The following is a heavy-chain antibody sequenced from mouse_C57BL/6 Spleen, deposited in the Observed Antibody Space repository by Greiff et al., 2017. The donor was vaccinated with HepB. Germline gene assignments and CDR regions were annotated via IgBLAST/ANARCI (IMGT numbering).Heavy chain of an antibody. J-gene: IGHJ2*01. CDR2: IYPGGGYT. CDR1: GYTFTNYW. V-gene: IGHV1-63*01. D-gene: IGHD2-5*01. Sequence: VKLQESGAELVRPGTSVKMSCKASGYTFTNYWIGWAKQRPGHGLEWIGDIYPGGGYTNYNEKFKGKATLTADKSSSTAYMQFSSLTSEDSAIYYCARERGYSKGDYFDYWGQGTTLTVSS. CDR3: ARERGYSKGDYFDY.